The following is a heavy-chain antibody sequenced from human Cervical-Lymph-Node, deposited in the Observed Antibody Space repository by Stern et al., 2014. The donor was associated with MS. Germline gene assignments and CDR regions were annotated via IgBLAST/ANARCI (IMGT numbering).Heavy chain of an antibody. J-gene: IGHJ4*02. Sequence: EVQLEESGAEVKKPGESLKISCKGSGYSFTSYYIGWVRQMPGKGLEWMGIIYPGDSDTRYSPSFQGQVTISADKSISTASLQWSSLKASDTAMYYCARIMSHIAVAGIGGFDHWGQGTLVTVSS. CDR3: ARIMSHIAVAGIGGFDH. CDR1: GYSFTSYY. CDR2: IYPGDSDT. D-gene: IGHD6-19*01. V-gene: IGHV5-51*01.